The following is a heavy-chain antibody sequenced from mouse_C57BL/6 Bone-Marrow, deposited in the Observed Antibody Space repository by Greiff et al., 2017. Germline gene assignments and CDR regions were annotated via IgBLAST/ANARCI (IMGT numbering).Heavy chain of an antibody. CDR1: GYTFTSYW. CDR3: ARENYYYGSAWFAD. V-gene: IGHV1-69*01. D-gene: IGHD1-1*01. J-gene: IGHJ3*01. CDR2: IDPSDSYT. Sequence: QVQLQQPGAELVMPGASVKLSCKASGYTFTSYWMHWVKQRPGQGLEWIGEIDPSDSYTNYNQKFKGKSTLTVDKSSSTAYMQLSSLTSEDSAVYYCARENYYYGSAWFADWGKGTLVTVSA.